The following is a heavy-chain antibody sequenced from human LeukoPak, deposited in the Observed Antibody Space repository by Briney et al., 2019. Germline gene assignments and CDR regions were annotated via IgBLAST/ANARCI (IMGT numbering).Heavy chain of an antibody. J-gene: IGHJ6*03. V-gene: IGHV4-34*01. CDR3: ARGKAAAGKNYYYYYYMDV. CDR2: INHSGST. CDR1: NYSISTDYY. Sequence: SETLSLTCTVSNYSISTDYYWSWIRQPPGKGLEWIGEINHSGSTNYNPSLKSRVTISVDTSKNQFSLKLSSVTAADTAVYYCARGKAAAGKNYYYYYYMDVWGKGTTVTVSS. D-gene: IGHD6-13*01.